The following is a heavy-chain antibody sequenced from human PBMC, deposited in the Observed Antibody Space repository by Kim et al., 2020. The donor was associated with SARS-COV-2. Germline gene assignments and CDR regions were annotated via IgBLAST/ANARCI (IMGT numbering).Heavy chain of an antibody. CDR3: ARHQIEVKRNWFDP. CDR1: GGSISSSSYY. CDR2: IYYSGST. V-gene: IGHV4-39*01. Sequence: SETLSLTCTVSGGSISSSSYYWGWIRQPPGKGLEWIGSIYYSGSTYYNPSLKSRVTISVDTSKNQFSLKLSSMTAADTAVYYCARHQIEVKRNWFDPWGQGTLVTVSS. D-gene: IGHD2-21*01. J-gene: IGHJ5*02.